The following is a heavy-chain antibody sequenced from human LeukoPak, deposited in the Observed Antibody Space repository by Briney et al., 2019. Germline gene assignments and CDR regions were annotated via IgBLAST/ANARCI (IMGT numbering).Heavy chain of an antibody. V-gene: IGHV3-66*01. Sequence: GGSRRLSGAASGFTVSSNFMSWVPQAPGKGLEWVSVSYSGGSTYYADSVKGRFTISRDNSKNTLYLQMNSLRVEDTAVYYCALGLVTDYWGQGTLVTVSS. CDR3: ALGLVTDY. D-gene: IGHD3-9*01. CDR2: SYSGGST. J-gene: IGHJ4*02. CDR1: GFTVSSNF.